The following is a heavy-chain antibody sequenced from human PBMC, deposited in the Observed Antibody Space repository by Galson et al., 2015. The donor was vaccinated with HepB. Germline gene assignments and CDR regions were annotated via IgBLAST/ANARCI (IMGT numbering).Heavy chain of an antibody. V-gene: IGHV4-59*05. D-gene: IGHD3-3*01. CDR2: IYYSGST. CDR1: SGSISSDY. J-gene: IGHJ5*02. Sequence: SETLSLTCTVSSGSISSDYWSWIRQPPGKGLEWIGSIYYSGSTYYNPSLKSRVTISVDTSKNQFSLKLSSVTAADTAVYYCACSGYDFWSGYSYNWFDPWGQGTLVTVSS. CDR3: ACSGYDFWSGYSYNWFDP.